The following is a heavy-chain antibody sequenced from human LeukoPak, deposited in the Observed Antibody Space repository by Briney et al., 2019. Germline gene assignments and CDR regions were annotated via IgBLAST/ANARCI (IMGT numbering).Heavy chain of an antibody. CDR2: ISYDGSNK. CDR3: ARDGFRCSSTSCYAPHGY. J-gene: IGHJ4*02. D-gene: IGHD2-2*01. CDR1: GFTFGSYA. Sequence: GGSLRLSCAASGFTFGSYAMHWVRQAPGKGLEWVAVISYDGSNKYYADSVKGRFTISRDNSKNTLYLQMNSLRAEDTAVYYCARDGFRCSSTSCYAPHGYWGQGTLVTVSS. V-gene: IGHV3-30*04.